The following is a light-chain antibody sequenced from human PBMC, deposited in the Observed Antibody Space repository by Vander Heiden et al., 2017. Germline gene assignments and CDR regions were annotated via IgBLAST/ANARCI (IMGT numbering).Light chain of an antibody. V-gene: IGKV3-15*01. Sequence: EIVMTQHPATLSVLPGERATLSCRASQSVSSNLALYQQEPGQSPGLVIFGASTRATGTRARFSGSGCETDFTLTLRSLQSEYFAVYYCQNYNNWPYTFGQGTKLEIK. CDR1: QSVSSN. CDR3: QNYNNWPYT. CDR2: GAS. J-gene: IGKJ2*01.